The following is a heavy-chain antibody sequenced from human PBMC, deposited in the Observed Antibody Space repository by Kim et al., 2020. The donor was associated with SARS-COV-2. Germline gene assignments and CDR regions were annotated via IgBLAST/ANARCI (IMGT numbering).Heavy chain of an antibody. J-gene: IGHJ4*02. Sequence: YNPSLMSRVTISVDTSKNQFSLKLSSVTAADTAVYYCAAGYSSGWYYFDYWGQGTLVTVSS. CDR3: AAGYSSGWYYFDY. V-gene: IGHV4-59*01. D-gene: IGHD6-19*01.